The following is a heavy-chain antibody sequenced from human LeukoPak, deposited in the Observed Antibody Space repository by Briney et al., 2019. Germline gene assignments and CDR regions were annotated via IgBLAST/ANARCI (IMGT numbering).Heavy chain of an antibody. J-gene: IGHJ5*02. CDR1: GGTFSSYA. CDR2: IIPIFGTA. CDR3: ARLHTIAAHNWFDP. D-gene: IGHD6-6*01. Sequence: SGKVSCKPSGGTFSSYAISWVRQAPGQRLGWRGGIIPIFGTANYAQKFQGRVTITADESTSTAYMELSSLRSEDTAVYYCARLHTIAAHNWFDPWGQGTLVTVSS. V-gene: IGHV1-69*01.